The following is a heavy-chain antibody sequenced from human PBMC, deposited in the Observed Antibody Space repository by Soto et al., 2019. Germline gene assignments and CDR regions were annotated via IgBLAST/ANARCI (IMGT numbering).Heavy chain of an antibody. CDR1: GFTFSSHG. CDR3: ARMFANYFDY. CDR2: IWYDGSKK. Sequence: QVQLVESGGGVVQPGRSLRLSCAASGFTFSSHGIHWVRQAPGKGLEWVAVIWYDGSKKFYADSVKGRFTISRDNSENTVHLRMNSLRGEDTAVYYCARMFANYFDYWGQGALVTVSS. D-gene: IGHD3-10*02. J-gene: IGHJ4*02. V-gene: IGHV3-33*03.